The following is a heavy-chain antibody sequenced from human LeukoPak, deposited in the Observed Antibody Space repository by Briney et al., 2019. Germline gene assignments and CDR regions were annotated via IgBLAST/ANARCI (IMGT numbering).Heavy chain of an antibody. J-gene: IGHJ4*02. D-gene: IGHD1-26*01. CDR1: GFTFSSYA. V-gene: IGHV3-23*01. CDR2: ISGSGGST. Sequence: GGSLRLSCAASGFTFSSYAMSWDRQAPGKGLEWVSAISGSGGSTYYADSVKGRFTISRDNSKNTLYLQMNSLRAEDTAVYYCAKTERWELLPFDYWGQGTLVTVSS. CDR3: AKTERWELLPFDY.